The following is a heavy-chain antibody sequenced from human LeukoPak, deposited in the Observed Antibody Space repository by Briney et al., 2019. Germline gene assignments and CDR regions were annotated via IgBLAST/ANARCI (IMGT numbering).Heavy chain of an antibody. J-gene: IGHJ3*02. V-gene: IGHV1-2*06. CDR1: GYTFTGYY. CDR2: INPNSGGT. Sequence: ASVKVSCKASGYTFTGYYMHWVRQAPGQGLEWMGRINPNSGGTNYAQKFQGRVTMTRDTSISTAYMEPSRLRSEDTAVYYCARVGLYDSSGYTQGHDAFDIWGQGTMVTVSS. CDR3: ARVGLYDSSGYTQGHDAFDI. D-gene: IGHD3-22*01.